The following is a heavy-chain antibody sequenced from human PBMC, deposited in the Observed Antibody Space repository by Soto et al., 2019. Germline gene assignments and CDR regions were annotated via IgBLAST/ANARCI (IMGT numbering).Heavy chain of an antibody. Sequence: EVQLVESGGGLVKPGGSLRLSCAASGFAFSSYYMNWVLQAPGKGLEWVASISSSSSYIYYADSVQGRFTISRDNANNPQYLQMKRHRAHYTSVYYCSSALPSLFWVQGTLVAVSS. CDR3: SSALPSLF. CDR2: ISSSSSYI. V-gene: IGHV3-21*01. CDR1: GFAFSSYY. J-gene: IGHJ4*02.